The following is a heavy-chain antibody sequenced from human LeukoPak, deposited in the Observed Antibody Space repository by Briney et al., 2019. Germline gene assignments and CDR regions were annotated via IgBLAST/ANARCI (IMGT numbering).Heavy chain of an antibody. Sequence: GGSLRLSCAASGFTFSSYGMHWVRQAPGKGLEWVAVISYDGSNKYYADSVKGRFTISRDNSKNTLYLQMNSLRAEDTAVYYCAREYCGGDCYPFPRSYYYYYGMDVWGQGTTVTVSS. CDR2: ISYDGSNK. CDR3: AREYCGGDCYPFPRSYYYYYGMDV. CDR1: GFTFSSYG. V-gene: IGHV3-30*03. D-gene: IGHD2-21*02. J-gene: IGHJ6*02.